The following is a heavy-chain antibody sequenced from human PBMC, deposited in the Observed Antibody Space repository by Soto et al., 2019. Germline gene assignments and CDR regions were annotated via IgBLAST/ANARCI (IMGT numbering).Heavy chain of an antibody. CDR1: GDRFNTYA. D-gene: IGHD1-1*01. V-gene: IGHV1-69*01. CDR2: IITFFGAA. CDR3: ARGGKERFRGSGMDV. Sequence: QVQLVQSGAEVRKPGSSVRVSCKASGDRFNTYAFNWVRQAPGQGLEWLGGIITFFGAAMYAQKFQGRATINADEFMTTAYMELSSLTSEDTAVYYCARGGKERFRGSGMDVWGQGTTVTVSS. J-gene: IGHJ6*02.